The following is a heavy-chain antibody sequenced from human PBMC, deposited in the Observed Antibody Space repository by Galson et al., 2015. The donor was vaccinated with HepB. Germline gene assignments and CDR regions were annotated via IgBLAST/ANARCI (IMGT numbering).Heavy chain of an antibody. J-gene: IGHJ6*03. Sequence: SLRLSCAASGFTFSSYAMHWVRQAPGKGLEWVAVISYDGSNKYYADSVKGRFTISRDNSKNTLYRQMNSLRAEDTAVYYCAKKYSSSVSYYYMDVWGKGTTVTVSS. CDR2: ISYDGSNK. CDR1: GFTFSSYA. CDR3: AKKYSSSVSYYYMDV. V-gene: IGHV3-30*04. D-gene: IGHD6-6*01.